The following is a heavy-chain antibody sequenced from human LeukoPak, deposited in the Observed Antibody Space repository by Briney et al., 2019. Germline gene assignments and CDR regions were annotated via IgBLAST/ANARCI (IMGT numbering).Heavy chain of an antibody. CDR1: GFTFSNYA. V-gene: IGHV3-23*01. Sequence: GGSLRLSCVASGFTFSNYAMSWIRQAPGKGLEWVSSISVGGTTTYYADPVKGRFSISRDNSENTLYLQMNGLRADDTAVYSCAKSFTSSSSDYWGQGTLVTVSS. D-gene: IGHD6-13*01. J-gene: IGHJ4*02. CDR3: AKSFTSSSSDY. CDR2: ISVGGTTT.